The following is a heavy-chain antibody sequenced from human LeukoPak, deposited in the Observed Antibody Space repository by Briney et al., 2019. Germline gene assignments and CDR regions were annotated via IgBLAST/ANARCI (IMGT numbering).Heavy chain of an antibody. J-gene: IGHJ4*02. D-gene: IGHD3-9*01. V-gene: IGHV1-46*01. Sequence: ASVKVSCKASGYTFTTYHVHWVRPAPGQGLEWMGIINPSGGSTTHAQKFRGRLTMTRDMSTSTVYMELSSLRSEDTAVYYCARGSRPVYNLLTGKRYFDYWGQGTLLTVSS. CDR3: ARGSRPVYNLLTGKRYFDY. CDR1: GYTFTTYH. CDR2: INPSGGST.